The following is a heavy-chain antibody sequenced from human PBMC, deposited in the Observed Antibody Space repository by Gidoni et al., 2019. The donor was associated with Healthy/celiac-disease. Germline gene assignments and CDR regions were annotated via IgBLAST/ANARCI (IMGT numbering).Heavy chain of an antibody. D-gene: IGHD6-6*01. Sequence: QVQLQQWGAGLLKPSETLSLTCAVYGGSFSGYYWSWIRQPPGKGLEWIGEINHSGSTNYNPSLKSRVTISVDTSTNQFSLKLSSVTAADTAVYYCARGPGGQLAPFDPWGQGTLVTVSS. CDR1: GGSFSGYY. J-gene: IGHJ5*02. V-gene: IGHV4-34*01. CDR3: ARGPGGQLAPFDP. CDR2: INHSGST.